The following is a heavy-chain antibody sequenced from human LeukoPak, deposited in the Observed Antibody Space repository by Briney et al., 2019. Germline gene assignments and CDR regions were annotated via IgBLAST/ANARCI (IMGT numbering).Heavy chain of an antibody. V-gene: IGHV3-21*01. CDR2: ISSSSSYI. CDR3: ASAEVIQYGMDV. Sequence: GGSLRLSCAASGFTFSSYSMNWVRQAPGKGLEWVSSISSSSSYIYYADSVKGRFTISRDNAKNTLFLQMNSLRVEDTAVYYCASAEVIQYGMDVWGQGTTVTVSS. CDR1: GFTFSSYS. J-gene: IGHJ6*02. D-gene: IGHD3-16*02.